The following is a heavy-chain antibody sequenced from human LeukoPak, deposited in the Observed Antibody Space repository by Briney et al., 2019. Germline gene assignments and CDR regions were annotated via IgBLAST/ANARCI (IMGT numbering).Heavy chain of an antibody. D-gene: IGHD6-13*01. V-gene: IGHV3-48*04. CDR1: GFTFSSYS. J-gene: IGHJ4*02. CDR3: TRGIAAAGTLVGY. CDR2: ISSSSSTI. Sequence: GGSLRLSCAASGFTFSSYSMNWVRQAPGKGLEWVSYISSSSSTIYYADSVKGRFTISRDNAKNTLYLQMNSLRAEDTAVYYCTRGIAAAGTLVGYWGQGTLVTVSS.